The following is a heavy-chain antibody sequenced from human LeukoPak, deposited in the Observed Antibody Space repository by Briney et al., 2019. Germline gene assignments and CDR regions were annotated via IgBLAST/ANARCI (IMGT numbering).Heavy chain of an antibody. CDR1: GYTFTGYY. J-gene: IGHJ4*02. CDR3: ARKSYSSGWLPTDY. D-gene: IGHD6-19*01. CDR2: INPNSGGT. Sequence: ASVKVSCKASGYTFTGYYMHWVRQAPGQGLEWMGWINPNSGGTNYAQKFQGRVTMTRDTSISTAYMELSRLRSDDTAVYYCARKSYSSGWLPTDYWGQGTLVTVSS. V-gene: IGHV1-2*02.